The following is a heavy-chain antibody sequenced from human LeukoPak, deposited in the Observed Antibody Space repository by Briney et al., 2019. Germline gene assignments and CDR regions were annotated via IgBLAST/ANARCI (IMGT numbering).Heavy chain of an antibody. D-gene: IGHD1-26*01. J-gene: IGHJ4*02. Sequence: PGGSLRLSCAASGFTFSSYSMNWVRQAPGKGLEWVSSISSSSSYIYYADSVKGRFTISRDNAKNSLYLQMNSLRAEDTAVYYCAKGGGPTSGSYPDWGQGTLVTVSS. V-gene: IGHV3-21*04. CDR1: GFTFSSYS. CDR3: AKGGGPTSGSYPD. CDR2: ISSSSSYI.